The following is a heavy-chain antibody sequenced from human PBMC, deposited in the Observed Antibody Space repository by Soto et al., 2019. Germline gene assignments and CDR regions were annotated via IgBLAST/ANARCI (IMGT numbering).Heavy chain of an antibody. D-gene: IGHD3-10*01. CDR1: GFTFSSYN. CDR2: ISSGRTYT. J-gene: IGHJ5*02. V-gene: IGHV3-21*04. CDR3: ARAGYYYGSGPMRFDP. Sequence: PGGSLRLSCAASGFTFSSYNMNWVRQAPGKGLEWVSSISSGRTYTYYADPVKGRFTISRENAKNSVYLQMNSLRSEDTAVYYCARAGYYYGSGPMRFDPWGQGTLVTVSS.